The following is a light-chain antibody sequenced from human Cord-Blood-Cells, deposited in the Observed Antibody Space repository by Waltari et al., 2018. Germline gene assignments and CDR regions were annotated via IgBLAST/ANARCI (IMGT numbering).Light chain of an antibody. V-gene: IGKV1-39*01. CDR1: QSISSY. Sequence: DIQMTQSPSSLSVSVGDRVTITCRASQSISSYLNWYQQKPGKAPKLLIYAASSLQSGVPSRFSGSGSGTDFTLTISSLQPEDFATYYCQQSYSTPSPTFGQGTKVEIK. CDR2: AAS. CDR3: QQSYSTPSPT. J-gene: IGKJ1*01.